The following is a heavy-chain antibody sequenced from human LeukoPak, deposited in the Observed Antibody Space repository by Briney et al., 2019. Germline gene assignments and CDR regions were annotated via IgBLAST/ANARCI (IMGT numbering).Heavy chain of an antibody. V-gene: IGHV4-39*07. J-gene: IGHJ4*02. Sequence: SETLSLTCTVSGGSLGSSSHYWGWIRQPPGKGLEWIASISYSGRTYYNPSLKSRVTMSVDTSKNQFSLKLSSVTAADTAVYYCARDGSDNWGLFDSWGQGTLVTVSS. CDR1: GGSLGSSSHY. CDR2: ISYSGRT. CDR3: ARDGSDNWGLFDS. D-gene: IGHD1-1*01.